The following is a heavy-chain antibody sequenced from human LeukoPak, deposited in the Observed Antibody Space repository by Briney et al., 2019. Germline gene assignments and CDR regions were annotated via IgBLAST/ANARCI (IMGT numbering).Heavy chain of an antibody. Sequence: MSSETLSLTCTVSGGSISSYYWSWIRQPPGKGLEWIGYIYYSGGTNYNPSLKSRVTISVDTSKNQFSLKLSSVTAADTAVYYCASTVTAPYNWFDPRGQGTLVTVSS. CDR3: ASTVTAPYNWFDP. V-gene: IGHV4-59*08. CDR2: IYYSGGT. D-gene: IGHD4-11*01. CDR1: GGSISSYY. J-gene: IGHJ5*02.